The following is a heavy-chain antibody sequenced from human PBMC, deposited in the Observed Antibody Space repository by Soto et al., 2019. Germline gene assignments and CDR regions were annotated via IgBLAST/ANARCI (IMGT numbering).Heavy chain of an antibody. J-gene: IGHJ6*02. Sequence: QVQLVQSGAEVKKPGSSVKVSCKASGGTFSSYAISWVRQAPGQGLEWMGGIIPIFGTANYAQKFQGRVTITADESTSTAYMELSSLRSEDTAVYYCARDLGRYYYYGMDVWGQGTTVTVSS. CDR3: ARDLGRYYYYGMDV. V-gene: IGHV1-69*12. CDR2: IIPIFGTA. CDR1: GGTFSSYA. D-gene: IGHD7-27*01.